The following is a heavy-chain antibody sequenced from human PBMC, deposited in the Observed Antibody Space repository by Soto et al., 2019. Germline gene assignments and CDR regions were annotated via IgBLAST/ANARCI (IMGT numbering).Heavy chain of an antibody. J-gene: IGHJ4*02. CDR1: GFTFGNAW. D-gene: IGHD3-22*01. CDR3: TTDDFYYYDSSGYYVY. Sequence: GGSLRLSCAASGFTFGNAWMNWVRQAPGKGLEWVGRIKSKADGGTTDYAAPVKGRFTISRDDSKNTLYLQMNSLKTEDTAVYYCTTDDFYYYDSSGYYVYWGQGTLVTVSS. CDR2: IKSKADGGTT. V-gene: IGHV3-15*07.